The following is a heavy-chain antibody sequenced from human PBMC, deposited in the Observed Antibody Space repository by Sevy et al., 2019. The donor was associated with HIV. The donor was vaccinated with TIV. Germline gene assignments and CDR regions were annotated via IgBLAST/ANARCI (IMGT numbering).Heavy chain of an antibody. J-gene: IGHJ6*02. D-gene: IGHD2-15*01. CDR1: GFTFSSYG. Sequence: GGSLRLSCAASGFTFSSYGMHWVRQAPGKGLEWVAVIWYDGINKYYGDSVTGRFTIARDNSKNTVYLQMNSLRAEDTAVYYCAGAGDIVEVVAHYGMDVWGQGTTVTVSS. CDR2: IWYDGINK. CDR3: AGAGDIVEVVAHYGMDV. V-gene: IGHV3-33*01.